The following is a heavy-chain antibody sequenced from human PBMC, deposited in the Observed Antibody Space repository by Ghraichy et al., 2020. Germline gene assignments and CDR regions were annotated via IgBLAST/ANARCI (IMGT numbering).Heavy chain of an antibody. CDR3: AREYCSTTSCYFDY. Sequence: SETLSLTCAVSGGSISSGGYSWSWIRQPPGKGLEWIGYIYHSVSTYYNPSLKSRVTISLDRSKNQFSLKLSSVTAADTAVYHCAREYCSTTSCYFDYWGQGTLVTVSS. J-gene: IGHJ4*02. D-gene: IGHD2-2*01. V-gene: IGHV4-30-2*01. CDR2: IYHSVST. CDR1: GGSISSGGYS.